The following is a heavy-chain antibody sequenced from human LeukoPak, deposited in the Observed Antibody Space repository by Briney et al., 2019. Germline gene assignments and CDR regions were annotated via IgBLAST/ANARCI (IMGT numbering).Heavy chain of an antibody. CDR1: GGSISSGGYS. CDR2: IYHSGST. D-gene: IGHD6-13*01. J-gene: IGHJ5*02. V-gene: IGHV4-30-2*01. Sequence: SETLSLTCAVSGGSISSGGYSWRWIRQPPGKGLEWIGYIYHSGSTYYNPSLKSRVTISVDRSKNQFSLKLSSVTAADTAVYYCAGSIAAAGTAGEDWFDPWGQGTLVTVSS. CDR3: AGSIAAAGTAGEDWFDP.